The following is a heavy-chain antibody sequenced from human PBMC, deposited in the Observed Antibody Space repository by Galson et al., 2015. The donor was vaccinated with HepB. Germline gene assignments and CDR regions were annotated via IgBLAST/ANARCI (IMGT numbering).Heavy chain of an antibody. CDR1: EFNLSRFS. D-gene: IGHD6-13*01. CDR3: ARGGSTVGRLTFYYSAMDV. CDR2: IKEDGSEK. Sequence: SLRLSCAASEFNLSRFSMSWVRLAPGKGLEWVANIKEDGSEKYYVDSVKGRFTISRDNAKNSLYLQMNSLRAEDTAVYYCARGGSTVGRLTFYYSAMDVWGQGTTVTVSS. V-gene: IGHV3-7*01. J-gene: IGHJ6*02.